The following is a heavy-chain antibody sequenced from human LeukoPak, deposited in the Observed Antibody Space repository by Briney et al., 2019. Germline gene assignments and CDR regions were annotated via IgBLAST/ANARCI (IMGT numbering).Heavy chain of an antibody. V-gene: IGHV1-69*13. CDR2: IIPIFGTA. CDR1: GGTFSSNA. Sequence: ASVKVSCKASGGTFSSNAISWVRQAPGQGLEWMGGIIPIFGTANYAQKFQGRVTITADESTSTAYMELSSLRSEDTAVYYCARDQLGAFDIWGQGTMVTVSS. J-gene: IGHJ3*02. CDR3: ARDQLGAFDI. D-gene: IGHD1-1*01.